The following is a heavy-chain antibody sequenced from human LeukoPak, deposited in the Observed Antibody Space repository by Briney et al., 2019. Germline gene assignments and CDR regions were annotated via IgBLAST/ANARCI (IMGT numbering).Heavy chain of an antibody. CDR3: ARAALYYFYMDV. CDR1: GYTFTRYG. J-gene: IGHJ6*03. CDR2: ISAYNGNT. V-gene: IGHV1-18*01. Sequence: ASVKVSCKASGYTFTRYGISWVRQAPGQGLEWMGWISAYNGNTNYAQKLQGRVTMTTDTSTSIAYMELRSLRSDDTAVYYCARAALYYFYMDVWGKGTTVTVSS. D-gene: IGHD2-15*01.